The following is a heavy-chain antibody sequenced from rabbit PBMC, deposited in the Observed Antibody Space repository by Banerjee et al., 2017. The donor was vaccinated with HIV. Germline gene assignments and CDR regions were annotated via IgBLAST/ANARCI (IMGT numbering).Heavy chain of an antibody. D-gene: IGHD1-1*01. J-gene: IGHJ4*01. CDR3: ARDRADGSGYAFNL. CDR2: IAAGSSGSA. V-gene: IGHV1S45*01. CDR1: GFSFSGGYD. Sequence: QEQLVESGGGLVQPEGSLTLTCKASGFSFSGGYDICWVRQAPGKGLEWIACIAAGSSGSAYYASWAKGRFTISRASSTTVTLQMTSLTAADTAAYFCARDRADGSGYAFNLWGPGTLVTV.